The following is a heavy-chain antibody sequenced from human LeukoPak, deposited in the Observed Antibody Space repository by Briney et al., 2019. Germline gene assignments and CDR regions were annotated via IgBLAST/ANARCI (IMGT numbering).Heavy chain of an antibody. J-gene: IGHJ4*02. Sequence: GGSLRLSCAASGFTFSNAWMSWVRQALGKGLEWVSAISGSGGSTYYADSVKGRFTISRDNSKNTLYLQMDSLRAEDTAVYFCAKDHSATLWSTTLSDYWGQGTLVTVSS. CDR2: ISGSGGST. V-gene: IGHV3-23*01. D-gene: IGHD1-1*01. CDR1: GFTFSNAW. CDR3: AKDHSATLWSTTLSDY.